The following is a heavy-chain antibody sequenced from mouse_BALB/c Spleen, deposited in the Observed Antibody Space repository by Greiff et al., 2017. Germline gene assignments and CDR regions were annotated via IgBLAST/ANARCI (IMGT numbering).Heavy chain of an antibody. CDR2: IWSGGST. J-gene: IGHJ4*01. CDR3: ARMDGAMDY. CDR1: GFSLTSYG. V-gene: IGHV2-4-1*01. Sequence: VQLQQSGPGLVQPSQSLSITCTVSGFSLTSYGVHWVRQSPGKGLEWLGVIWSGGSTDYNAAFISRLSISKDNSKSQVFFKMNSLQADDTAIYYCARMDGAMDYWGQGTSVTVSS.